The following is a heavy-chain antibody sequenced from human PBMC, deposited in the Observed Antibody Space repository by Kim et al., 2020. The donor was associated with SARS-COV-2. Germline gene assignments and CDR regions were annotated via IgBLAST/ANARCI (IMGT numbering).Heavy chain of an antibody. D-gene: IGHD3-10*01. J-gene: IGHJ4*02. V-gene: IGHV4-39*01. CDR3: ASTRRRGQDY. CDR2: IYYSGST. Sequence: SETLSLTCTVSGGSISSSSYYWGWIRQPPGKGLEWIGSIYYSGSTYYNPSLKSRVTISVDTSKNQFSLKLSSVTAADTAVYYCASTRRRGQDYWGQGTLVTGSA. CDR1: GGSISSSSYY.